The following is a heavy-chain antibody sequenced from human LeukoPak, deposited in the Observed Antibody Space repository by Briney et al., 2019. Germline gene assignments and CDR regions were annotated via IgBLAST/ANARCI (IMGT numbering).Heavy chain of an antibody. CDR1: GYAFTSYA. CDR2: INTNTGNP. V-gene: IGHV7-4-1*02. D-gene: IGHD3-10*01. CDR3: ARDRRGGLPWFGEFLENWFDP. J-gene: IGHJ5*02. Sequence: ASVKVSCKAAGYAFTSYAMNWVRQAPGQGLEWMGWINTNTGNPTYSQGFTVRFCFSFYTAVSTAYLHISSLKAEDTAVYYCARDRRGGLPWFGEFLENWFDPWGQGTLVTVSS.